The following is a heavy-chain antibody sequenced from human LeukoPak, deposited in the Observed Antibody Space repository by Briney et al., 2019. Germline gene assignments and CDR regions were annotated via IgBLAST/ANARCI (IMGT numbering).Heavy chain of an antibody. Sequence: ASVKVSCKASGYTFTGYYMHWVRQAPGQGLEWMGWINPNSGGTNYAQKFQGRVTMTRDTSISTAYMELSRLRSDDTAVYYCARDESYDYGNYYGMDVWGQGTTVTVSS. V-gene: IGHV1-2*02. CDR3: ARDESYDYGNYYGMDV. D-gene: IGHD4-17*01. J-gene: IGHJ6*02. CDR2: INPNSGGT. CDR1: GYTFTGYY.